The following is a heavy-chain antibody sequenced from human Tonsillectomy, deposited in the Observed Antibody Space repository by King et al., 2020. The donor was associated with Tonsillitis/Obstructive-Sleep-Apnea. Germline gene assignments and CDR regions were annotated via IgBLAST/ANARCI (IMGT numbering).Heavy chain of an antibody. Sequence: VQLVESGAEVKKPGASVKVSCKASGYTFTTYGISWVQQAPGQGLEWMGWISAYNGDTNYAQRLQDRVTMTTDTSTSTAYMEVRSLRSDDTAVYYCARDSRSHYYDTSGYYTFEYWGQGTLVTVSS. V-gene: IGHV1-18*01. CDR3: ARDSRSHYYDTSGYYTFEY. J-gene: IGHJ4*02. CDR2: ISAYNGDT. CDR1: GYTFTTYG. D-gene: IGHD3-22*01.